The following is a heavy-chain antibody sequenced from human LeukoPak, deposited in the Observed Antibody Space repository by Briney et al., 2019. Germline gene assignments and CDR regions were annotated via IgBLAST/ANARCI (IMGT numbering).Heavy chain of an antibody. D-gene: IGHD4-17*01. CDR1: GFTFSSYS. J-gene: IGHJ4*02. CDR2: ISSKSDGGTT. V-gene: IGHV3-15*01. Sequence: GGSLRPSCAASGFTFSSYSMNWVRQAPGKGLEWVGRISSKSDGGTTDYAAPVKGRFTISRDDSTNTLSLQMSGLKAEDTALYFCITEPHDYGDFSFGYWGQGTLVTVSS. CDR3: ITEPHDYGDFSFGY.